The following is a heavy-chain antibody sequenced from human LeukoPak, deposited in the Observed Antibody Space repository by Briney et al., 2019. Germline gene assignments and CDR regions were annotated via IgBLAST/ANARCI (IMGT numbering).Heavy chain of an antibody. CDR2: IRSKANSYAT. J-gene: IGHJ4*02. CDR1: GFTFSGSA. V-gene: IGHV3-73*01. D-gene: IGHD5-24*01. CDR3: TASTDGYKSDY. Sequence: GGSLKLSCAASGFTFSGSAMHWVRQASGKGLEWVGRIRSKANSYATAYAASVKGRFTISRDDSKNTAYLQMNSLKTEDTAVYYCTASTDGYKSDYWGQGTLVIVPS.